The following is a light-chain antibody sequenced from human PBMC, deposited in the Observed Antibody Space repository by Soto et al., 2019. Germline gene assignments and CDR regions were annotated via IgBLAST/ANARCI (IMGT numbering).Light chain of an antibody. V-gene: IGKV3-15*01. J-gene: IGKJ2*01. Sequence: EIVMTQSPATLSVSPGERATLSCRASQSVSSNLAWYQQKPGQPPRLLIYGASTRATGIPARFSGSGSGTEFTLTISSLQSEDFVVYYCQQYNNWPPRNTFGQGTKLEIK. CDR2: GAS. CDR3: QQYNNWPPRNT. CDR1: QSVSSN.